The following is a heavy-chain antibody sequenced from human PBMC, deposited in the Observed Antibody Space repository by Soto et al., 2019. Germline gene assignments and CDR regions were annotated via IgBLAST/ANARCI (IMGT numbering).Heavy chain of an antibody. CDR3: ARGYCSSTSCYTWRLYYYYGMDV. D-gene: IGHD2-2*02. CDR2: IYYSGST. J-gene: IGHJ6*02. V-gene: IGHV4-59*01. Sequence: SETLSLTCTVSGGSISSYYWSWIRQPPGKGLEWIGYIYYSGSTNYNPSLKSRVTISVDTSKNQFSLKLSSVTAADTAVYYCARGYCSSTSCYTWRLYYYYGMDVWGQGTTVTVSS. CDR1: GGSISSYY.